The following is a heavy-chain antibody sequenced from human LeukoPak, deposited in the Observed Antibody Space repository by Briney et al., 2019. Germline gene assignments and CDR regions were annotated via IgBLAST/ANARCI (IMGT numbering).Heavy chain of an antibody. CDR1: GITFSNAW. D-gene: IGHD1-26*01. Sequence: PGGSLRLSCAASGITFSNAWMSWVRQGPGKGLEWVGRIKSKTDGGTTDYAAPVKGRFTISRDDSKNTLYLQMNSLKTEDTAVYYCTTREKWELPFDYWGQGTLVTVSS. J-gene: IGHJ4*02. V-gene: IGHV3-15*01. CDR3: TTREKWELPFDY. CDR2: IKSKTDGGTT.